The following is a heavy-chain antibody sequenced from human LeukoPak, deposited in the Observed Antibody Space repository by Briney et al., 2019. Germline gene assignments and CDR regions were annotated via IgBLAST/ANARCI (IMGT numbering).Heavy chain of an antibody. CDR3: ARGADYGGFHDAFDI. V-gene: IGHV4-59*12. CDR1: GGSISSYY. Sequence: PSETLSLTCTVSGGSISSYYWSWIRQPPGKGLEWIGYIYYSGSTNYNPSLKSRVTISVDTSKNQFSLKLTSVTAADTAVYFCARGADYGGFHDAFDIWGQGTMVTVSS. D-gene: IGHD4-23*01. J-gene: IGHJ3*02. CDR2: IYYSGST.